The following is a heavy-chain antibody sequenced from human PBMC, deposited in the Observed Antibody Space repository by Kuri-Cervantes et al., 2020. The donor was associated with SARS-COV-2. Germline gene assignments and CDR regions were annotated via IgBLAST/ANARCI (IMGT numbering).Heavy chain of an antibody. D-gene: IGHD3-10*01. CDR3: ARDQGGYYGSGSFDY. CDR1: GFTFSSYA. V-gene: IGHV3-21*01. CDR2: ISSSSSYI. J-gene: IGHJ4*02. Sequence: GESLKISCAASGFTFSSYAMHWVRQAPGKGLEWVSSISSSSSYIYYADPVKGRFTISRDNAKNSLYLQMNSLRAEDTAVYYCARDQGGYYGSGSFDYWGQGTLVTVSS.